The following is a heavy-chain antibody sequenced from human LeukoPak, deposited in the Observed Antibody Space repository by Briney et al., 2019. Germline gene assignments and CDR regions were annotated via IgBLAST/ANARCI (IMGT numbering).Heavy chain of an antibody. Sequence: RASETLSLTCAVYGGSFSGYYWNWIRQPPGKGLEWTGEINHSGSTNYNPSLKSRVTISVDTSKNQFSLKLSSVTAADTVVYYCARVSRTYSSGWYPWYFDYWGQGTLVTVSS. V-gene: IGHV4-34*01. D-gene: IGHD6-19*01. J-gene: IGHJ4*02. CDR3: ARVSRTYSSGWYPWYFDY. CDR1: GGSFSGYY. CDR2: INHSGST.